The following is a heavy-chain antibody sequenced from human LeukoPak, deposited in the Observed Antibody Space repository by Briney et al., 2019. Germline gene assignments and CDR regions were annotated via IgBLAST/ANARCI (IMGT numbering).Heavy chain of an antibody. CDR1: GFSVSGYW. CDR3: AKRGVVIRVILVGFHKEAYYFDS. V-gene: IGHV3-23*01. Sequence: PGGSLRLSCAVSGFSVSGYWMTWVRQAPGKGLEWVAGISDSGGRTNYADFVKGRFTISRDNPKNTLYLQMNTLRAEDTAVYFCAKRGVVIRVILVGFHKEAYYFDSWGQGALVTVSS. J-gene: IGHJ4*02. D-gene: IGHD3-22*01. CDR2: ISDSGGRT.